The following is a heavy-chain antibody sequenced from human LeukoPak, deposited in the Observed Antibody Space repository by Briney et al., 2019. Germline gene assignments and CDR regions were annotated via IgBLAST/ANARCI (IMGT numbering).Heavy chain of an antibody. D-gene: IGHD6-13*01. CDR1: GFTFRYG. Sequence: GGSLRLSCAASGFTFRYGIHWVRQAPGKGLEWVGVIWYDGSEKEYAECVKGRFTISRDNSKNTVYLQMTSLRVEDTAMYYCAKQGTFTSSSSWFLDSWGQGTLVTVSS. V-gene: IGHV3-33*06. J-gene: IGHJ4*02. CDR2: IWYDGSEK. CDR3: AKQGTFTSSSSWFLDS.